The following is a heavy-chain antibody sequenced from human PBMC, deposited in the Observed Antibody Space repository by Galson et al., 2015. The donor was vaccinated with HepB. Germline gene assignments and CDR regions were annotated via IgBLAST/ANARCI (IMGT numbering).Heavy chain of an antibody. D-gene: IGHD4-17*01. J-gene: IGHJ4*02. CDR1: GFTFDDYA. CDR2: ISWNSGSI. Sequence: SLRLSCAASGFTFDDYAMHWVRQAPGKGLEWVSGISWNSGSIGYADSVKGRFTISRDNAKNSLYLQMNSLSAEDTALYYCAKDFDYGDYRGLPDYWGQGTLVTVSS. V-gene: IGHV3-9*01. CDR3: AKDFDYGDYRGLPDY.